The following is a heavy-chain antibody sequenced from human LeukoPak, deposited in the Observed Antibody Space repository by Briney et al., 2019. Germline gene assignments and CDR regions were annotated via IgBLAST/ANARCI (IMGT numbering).Heavy chain of an antibody. J-gene: IGHJ4*02. CDR3: AASSPQWELLLSHFDY. CDR1: GFTFSSYA. CDR2: ISGSGGST. Sequence: PGGSLRLTCAASGFTFSSYAMSWVRQAPGKGLEWVSAISGSGGSTYYADSVKGRFTISRDNSKNTLYLQMNSLRAEDTAVYYCAASSPQWELLLSHFDYWGQGTLATVSS. D-gene: IGHD1-26*01. V-gene: IGHV3-23*01.